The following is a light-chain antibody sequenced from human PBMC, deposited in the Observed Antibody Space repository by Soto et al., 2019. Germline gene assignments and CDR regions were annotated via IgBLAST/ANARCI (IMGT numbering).Light chain of an antibody. J-gene: IGKJ2*01. CDR3: YQYGSSPLYT. CDR1: QSVSSSY. V-gene: IGKV3-20*01. Sequence: EIVLTQSPGTLSLSPGERATLSCRASQSVSSSYLAWYQQKPGQAPRLLIYGASSRATGTPDSFSGSGSGTDFTLTISRLEPEDFAVYYCYQYGSSPLYTFGQGTKLEIK. CDR2: GAS.